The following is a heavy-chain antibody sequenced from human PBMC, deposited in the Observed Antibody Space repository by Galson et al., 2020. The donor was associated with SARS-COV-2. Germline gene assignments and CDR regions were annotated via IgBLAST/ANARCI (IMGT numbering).Heavy chain of an antibody. Sequence: GESLKISCAVSGFTVSSFEMSWVRQAPGKGLEWLSYISNRGSTIHYGDSVKGRFTISRDSAKNSLILQMDSLRAEDTAVYYCARLGCSGSTCFAGAYFDHWGQGTPVTVS. CDR3: ARLGCSGSTCFAGAYFDH. V-gene: IGHV3-48*03. CDR1: GFTVSSFE. D-gene: IGHD2-15*01. CDR2: ISNRGSTI. J-gene: IGHJ4*02.